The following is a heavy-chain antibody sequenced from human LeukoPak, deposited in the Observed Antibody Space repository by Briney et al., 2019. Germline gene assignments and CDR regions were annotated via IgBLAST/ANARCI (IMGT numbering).Heavy chain of an antibody. V-gene: IGHV4-4*07. CDR1: GGSISSYY. Sequence: SETLSLTCTVSGGSISSYYWGWIRQPAGKGLEWIGRIYTSGSTNYNPSLKSRVTMSVDTSKNQFSLKLSSVTAADTAVYYCARSPLVVTSPFDYWGQGTLVTVSS. D-gene: IGHD4-23*01. CDR2: IYTSGST. CDR3: ARSPLVVTSPFDY. J-gene: IGHJ4*02.